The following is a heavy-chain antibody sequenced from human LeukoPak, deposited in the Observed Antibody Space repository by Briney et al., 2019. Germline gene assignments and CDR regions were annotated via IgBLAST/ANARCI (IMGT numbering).Heavy chain of an antibody. D-gene: IGHD5-12*01. Sequence: ASVKVSCKASGCTFTGYYMHWVRQAPGQGLEWMGWINPNSGGTNSAQKFQGRVTMTRDTSISTAYMELSRLRSDDTAVYYCARSDSGYEAGGSDYWGQGTLVTVSS. J-gene: IGHJ4*02. CDR1: GCTFTGYY. CDR2: INPNSGGT. V-gene: IGHV1-2*02. CDR3: ARSDSGYEAGGSDY.